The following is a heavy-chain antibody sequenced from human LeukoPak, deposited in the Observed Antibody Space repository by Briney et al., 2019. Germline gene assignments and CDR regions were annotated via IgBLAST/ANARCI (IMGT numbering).Heavy chain of an antibody. CDR2: INPNSGGT. CDR1: GYTFTGYY. V-gene: IGHV1-2*02. CDR3: ARDRDDSSGGGFRH. Sequence: ASVKVSCKASGYTFTGYYMHWVRQAPGQGLEWMGWINPNSGGTNYAQKFQGRVTMTRDTSISTAYMELSRLRSDDTAVYYCARDRDDSSGGGFRHWGQGTLVTVSS. D-gene: IGHD3-22*01. J-gene: IGHJ1*01.